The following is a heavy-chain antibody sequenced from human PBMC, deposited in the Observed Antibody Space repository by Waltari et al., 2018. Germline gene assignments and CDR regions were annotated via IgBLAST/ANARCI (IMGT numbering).Heavy chain of an antibody. D-gene: IGHD2-2*01. Sequence: QVQLVQSGAEVMKPGASVKVSCKASGYTFTPYEINWVRQATGQGLEWIGEMNPNHGDTCYAQNCQGRVTMTRDTLINIAYMQLTSLTSEDTAIYYCTRSRDVYAGVDNNWFDPWGHGTLVTVS. CDR2: MNPNHGDT. CDR3: TRSRDVYAGVDNNWFDP. V-gene: IGHV1-8*02. CDR1: GYTFTPYE. J-gene: IGHJ5*02.